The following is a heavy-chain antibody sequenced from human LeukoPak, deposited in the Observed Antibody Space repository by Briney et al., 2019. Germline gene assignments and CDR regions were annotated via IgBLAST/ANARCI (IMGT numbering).Heavy chain of an antibody. V-gene: IGHV3-21*01. CDR1: GFTFSSYS. Sequence: GGSLRLSCAASGFTFSSYSMNWVRQAPGKGLEWVSSISSSSSYIYYADSVKGRFTISRDNAKNSLYLQMNSLRAEDTAVYYCARDLSRGSTSCCPADYWGQGTLVTVSS. CDR3: ARDLSRGSTSCCPADY. J-gene: IGHJ4*02. D-gene: IGHD2-2*01. CDR2: ISSSSSYI.